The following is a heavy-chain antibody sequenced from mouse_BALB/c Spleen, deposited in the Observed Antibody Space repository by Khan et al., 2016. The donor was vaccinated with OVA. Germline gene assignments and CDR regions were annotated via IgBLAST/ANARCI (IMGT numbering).Heavy chain of an antibody. CDR2: ISSGGSTT. CDR3: TRVAWGYFAY. J-gene: IGHJ2*01. CDR1: GFTFSSYA. Sequence: EVQLQESGGDLVKPGGSLKLSCAASGFTFSSYAMSWIRQTPEKRLEWVANISSGGSTTYYPDSVKGRFTISRDNDKNTLYLQMSSLRSEDTAMYYCTRVAWGYFAYWGQGTTLTVSS. V-gene: IGHV5-9-3*01.